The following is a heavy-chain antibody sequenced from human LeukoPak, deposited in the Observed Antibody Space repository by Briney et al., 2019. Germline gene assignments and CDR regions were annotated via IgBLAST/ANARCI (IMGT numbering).Heavy chain of an antibody. CDR1: GFTFSSYA. Sequence: PGGSLRLSCVASGFTFSSYAMHWVRHAPGQGLVWVSRIKGDGISTNYADSVKGRFTISRDIAKNTLYLQMNSLRAEDTGVYYCAKDHYWSIDYWGRGTLVTVSS. CDR2: IKGDGIST. V-gene: IGHV3-74*01. CDR3: AKDHYWSIDY. J-gene: IGHJ4*02. D-gene: IGHD3-3*01.